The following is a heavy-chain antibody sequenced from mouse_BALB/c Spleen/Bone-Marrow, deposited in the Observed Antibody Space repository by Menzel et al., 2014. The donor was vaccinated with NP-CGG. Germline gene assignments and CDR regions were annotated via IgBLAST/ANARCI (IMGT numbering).Heavy chain of an antibody. D-gene: IGHD1-1*01. CDR1: GSSLTNYG. CDR3: ARKDYGSRGGYFDV. Sequence: QVQLKESGPGLVAPSQSLSITCTVSGSSLTNYGVHWVRQPPGKGLEWLGLIWAGGSTNYNSALMSRLSISKDNSKSQVFLKMNSLQTDDTAMYYCARKDYGSRGGYFDVWGAGTTVTVSS. V-gene: IGHV2-9*02. J-gene: IGHJ1*01. CDR2: IWAGGST.